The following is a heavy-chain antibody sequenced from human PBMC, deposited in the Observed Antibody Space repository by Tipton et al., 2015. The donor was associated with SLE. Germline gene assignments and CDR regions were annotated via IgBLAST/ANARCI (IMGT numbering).Heavy chain of an antibody. CDR1: GGSVTSKNW. V-gene: IGHV4-4*02. CDR3: ARIREIRWYAMDV. Sequence: TLSLTCDVSGGSVTSKNWWSWLRQPPGKGLEWIAEIFHSGNTNYNPSLRSRVTVSIDTSKNQFSLTLSSVTAADTALYYCARIREIRWYAMDVWGQGTTVIVSS. CDR2: IFHSGNT. J-gene: IGHJ6*02. D-gene: IGHD2-15*01.